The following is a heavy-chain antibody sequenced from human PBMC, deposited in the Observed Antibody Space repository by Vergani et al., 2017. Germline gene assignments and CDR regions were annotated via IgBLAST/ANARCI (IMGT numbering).Heavy chain of an antibody. CDR2: ISGSGGFT. CDR1: GFTFTNFA. D-gene: IGHD3-22*01. CDR3: AKDNVPGYYDSSGYCDY. V-gene: IGHV3-23*01. J-gene: IGHJ4*02. Sequence: EVQLLESGGNLVQPGGSLRLSCAASGFTFTNFAMTWVRQAPGEGLELVSGISGSGGFTYYADSVKGRFTISRDNSKNTMFLQMNNLRAEDTAVYYCAKDNVPGYYDSSGYCDYWGQGTLVTVSS.